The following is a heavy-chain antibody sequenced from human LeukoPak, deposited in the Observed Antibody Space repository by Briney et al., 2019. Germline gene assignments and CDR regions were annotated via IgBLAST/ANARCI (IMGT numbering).Heavy chain of an antibody. CDR1: GFTFSDNY. CDR2: ISSSGSTI. J-gene: IGHJ4*02. Sequence: GGSLRLSCAASGFTFSDNYMSWIRQAPGKGLEWVSYISSSGSTIYYADSVKGRFTISRDNAKNSLYLQMNSLRAEDTAVYYCARGSWRDIVVVPADYWGQGTLVTVSS. V-gene: IGHV3-11*04. CDR3: ARGSWRDIVVVPADY. D-gene: IGHD2-2*01.